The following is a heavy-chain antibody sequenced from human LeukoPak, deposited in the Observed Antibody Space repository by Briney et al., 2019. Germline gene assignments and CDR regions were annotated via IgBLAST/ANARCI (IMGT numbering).Heavy chain of an antibody. V-gene: IGHV1-18*01. CDR3: ATYDYGDYDGY. CDR2: ISANNGNT. D-gene: IGHD4-17*01. Sequence: ASVKVSCKASGYTFTSYGISWVRQAPGQGLEWMGWISANNGNTYYAQKLQGRFTMTRDKSTNTAYLQLNSLRADDTAVYYCATYDYGDYDGYWGQGTLVTVSS. CDR1: GYTFTSYG. J-gene: IGHJ4*02.